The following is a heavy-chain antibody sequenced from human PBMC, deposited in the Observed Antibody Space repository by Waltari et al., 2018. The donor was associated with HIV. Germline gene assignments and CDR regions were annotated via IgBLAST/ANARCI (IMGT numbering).Heavy chain of an antibody. D-gene: IGHD6-13*01. V-gene: IGHV3-30*18. CDR3: AKDQGTIAAAGPFDY. CDR1: GFTFSSYG. CDR2: ISYDGSNK. J-gene: IGHJ4*02. Sequence: QVQLVESGGGVVQPGRSLRLSCAASGFTFSSYGMHWVRQAPGKGLEWVAVISYDGSNKYYADSGKVRFTISRDNSKNTLYLQMNSLRAEDTAVYYCAKDQGTIAAAGPFDYWGQGTLVTVSS.